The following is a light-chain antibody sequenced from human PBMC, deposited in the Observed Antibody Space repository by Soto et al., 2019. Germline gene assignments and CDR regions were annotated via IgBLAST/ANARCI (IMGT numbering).Light chain of an antibody. CDR3: GSWDSSLRAYV. J-gene: IGLJ1*01. Sequence: QSVMTQPPSVSAAPGQKVTISGSGSSSNIGGNSVSWYQQLPRTAPKLLIYDDNKRPSGIPDRFSGSKSGTSATLGITGFQTGDEADYYCGSWDSSLRAYVFGTGPNVTVL. V-gene: IGLV1-51*01. CDR2: DDN. CDR1: SSNIGGNS.